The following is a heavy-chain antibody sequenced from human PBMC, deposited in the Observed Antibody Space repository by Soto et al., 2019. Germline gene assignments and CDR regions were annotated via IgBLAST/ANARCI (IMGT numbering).Heavy chain of an antibody. V-gene: IGHV1-46*01. D-gene: IGHD6-13*01. J-gene: IGHJ5*01. CDR1: GDTFTRNY. CDR3: ATSPTGNSRSWFVY. Sequence: QVQLVQSGAEVKKPGASVKVSCKASGDTFTRNYLHWVRQTPGQGLEWMGIIIPSSGSTNYAQKFQGRVSMTRDTSTSTVYMDLSNLKNEDTAVYYCATSPTGNSRSWFVYWGQGTLVTVSS. CDR2: IIPSSGST.